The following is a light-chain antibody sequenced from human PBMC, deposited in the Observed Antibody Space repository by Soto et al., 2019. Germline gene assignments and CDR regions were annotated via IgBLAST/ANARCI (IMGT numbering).Light chain of an antibody. CDR1: SSNIGGNS. V-gene: IGLV1-51*01. CDR3: GSWDSSLSAYV. J-gene: IGLJ1*01. CDR2: DDN. Sequence: QSLLTHPPSLYDAPGQKVTISCSRSSSNIGGNSVSWYQQLPGTAPKLLIYDDNKRPSGIPDRFSGSKSGTSATLGITGFQTGDEADYYCGSWDSSLSAYVFGTGTKVTVL.